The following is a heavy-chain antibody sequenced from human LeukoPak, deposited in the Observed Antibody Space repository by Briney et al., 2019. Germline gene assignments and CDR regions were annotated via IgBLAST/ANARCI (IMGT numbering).Heavy chain of an antibody. J-gene: IGHJ4*02. D-gene: IGHD3-10*01. CDR2: IYSGGSI. CDR3: ARVYYGSGSYYHWDFDY. Sequence: TGGSLRLSCAASGFTVSSNYMTWVRQAPGKGLEWVSVIYSGGSIYYADSVKGRFTISRDNSKNTVYPQMNSLRAEDTAVYYCARVYYGSGSYYHWDFDYWGQGTLVTVSS. CDR1: GFTVSSNY. V-gene: IGHV3-53*01.